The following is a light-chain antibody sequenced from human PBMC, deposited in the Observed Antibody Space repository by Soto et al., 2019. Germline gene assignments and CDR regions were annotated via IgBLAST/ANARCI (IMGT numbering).Light chain of an antibody. CDR1: SIGGKS. CDR2: DDS. Sequence: SYELTQPPSVSLAPGQTARITCGGNSIGGKSVHWYRQKPGQAPVLVVHDDSDRPSGIPERYSGSNSGNTATLSISRVEAGDEADYYCQVWDSSTDDWVFGGGTKLTVL. J-gene: IGLJ3*02. V-gene: IGLV3-21*02. CDR3: QVWDSSTDDWV.